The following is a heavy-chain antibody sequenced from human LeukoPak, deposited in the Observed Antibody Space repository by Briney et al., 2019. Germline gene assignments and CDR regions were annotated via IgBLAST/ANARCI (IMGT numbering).Heavy chain of an antibody. CDR1: GFTFSSYS. J-gene: IGHJ4*02. Sequence: GGSLRLSCAASGFTFSSYSMNWVRQAPGKGLEWVSYISSSSSTIYYADSVKGRFAISRDNAKNSLYLQMNSLRAEDTAVYYCERDPVYYDSSGFDYWGQGTLVTVSS. D-gene: IGHD3-22*01. CDR3: ERDPVYYDSSGFDY. CDR2: ISSSSSTI. V-gene: IGHV3-48*01.